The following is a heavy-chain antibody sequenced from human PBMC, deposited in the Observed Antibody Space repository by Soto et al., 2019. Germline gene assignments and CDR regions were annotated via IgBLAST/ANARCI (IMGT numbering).Heavy chain of an antibody. CDR3: ARFPGGSGSYYDHYYYGMDV. D-gene: IGHD3-10*01. V-gene: IGHV4-4*02. CDR1: GGSISSSNW. CDR2: IYHSGST. Sequence: SETLSLTCAVSGGSISSSNWWSWVRQPPGKGLEWIGEIYHSGSTNYNPSLKSRGTISVDKSKNQFCLKRSSVTAADTAVYYCARFPGGSGSYYDHYYYGMDVWGQGTTVTVSS. J-gene: IGHJ6*02.